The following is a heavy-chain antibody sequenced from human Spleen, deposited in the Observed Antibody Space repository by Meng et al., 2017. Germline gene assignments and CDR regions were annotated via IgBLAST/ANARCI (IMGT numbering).Heavy chain of an antibody. V-gene: IGHV3-15*05. J-gene: IGHJ6*02. CDR1: GFTFSNAW. CDR2: IKSKTDGETI. CDR3: TTVYSHYYYAMDV. Sequence: GGSLRLSCAASGFTFSNAWMSWVRQAPGKGLECVGRIKSKTDGETIDYAAPVKGRFTISRDDSKNTLYLQMNSLKTEDTAVYYCTTVYSHYYYAMDVWGQGTTVTVSS. D-gene: IGHD2-15*01.